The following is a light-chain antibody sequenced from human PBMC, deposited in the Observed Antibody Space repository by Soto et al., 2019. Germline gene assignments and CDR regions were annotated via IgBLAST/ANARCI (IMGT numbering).Light chain of an antibody. CDR3: QVWDSSSDHVV. J-gene: IGLJ2*01. CDR1: NLGSKS. CDR2: DDR. V-gene: IGLV3-21*02. Sequence: SYELTQPPSVSVAPGQTARITCGGNNLGSKSVHWYQQKPGQAPVLVVYDDRDRPSGIPERFSGSNSGNTATLTISRVEAGDEADYYCQVWDSSSDHVVFGGGTKLTVL.